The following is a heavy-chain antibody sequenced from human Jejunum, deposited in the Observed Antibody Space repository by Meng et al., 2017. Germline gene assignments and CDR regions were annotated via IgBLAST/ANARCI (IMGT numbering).Heavy chain of an antibody. D-gene: IGHD5-12*01. CDR3: ARDRGFSDYDFRAASYYFDY. Sequence: SETLSLTCSVSGFSISSGSYWAWIRQPPGMGLEWIGNAYYSGATHYNPSLKSRVTISVDRSKNQLSLNLASVTAADTAIYYCARDRGFSDYDFRAASYYFDYWGQGTLVTVSS. J-gene: IGHJ4*02. CDR2: AYYSGAT. CDR1: GFSISSGSY. V-gene: IGHV4-38-2*02.